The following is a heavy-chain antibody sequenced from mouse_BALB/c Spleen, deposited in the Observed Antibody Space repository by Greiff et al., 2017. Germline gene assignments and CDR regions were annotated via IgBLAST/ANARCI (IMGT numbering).Heavy chain of an antibody. Sequence: VQLQQSGPELVKPGASVKISCKASGYSFTGYFMNWVMQSHGKSLEWIGRINPYNGDTFYNQKFKGKATLTVDKSSSTAHKELRSLASEDSAVYYCARRYGNYYAMDYWGQGTSVTVSS. CDR1: GYSFTGYF. V-gene: IGHV1-20*02. D-gene: IGHD2-10*02. CDR2: INPYNGDT. CDR3: ARRYGNYYAMDY. J-gene: IGHJ4*01.